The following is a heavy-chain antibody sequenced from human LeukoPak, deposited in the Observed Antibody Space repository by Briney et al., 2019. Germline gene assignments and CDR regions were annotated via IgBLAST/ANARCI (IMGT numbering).Heavy chain of an antibody. CDR3: ARGRRSPVHCSGGSCYSGFDY. J-gene: IGHJ4*02. CDR2: INHSGST. D-gene: IGHD2-15*01. Sequence: SETLPLTCAVYGGSFSGYYWSWIRQPPGKGLEWIGEINHSGSTNYNPSLKSRVTISVDTSKNQFSLKLSSVTAADTAVYYCARGRRSPVHCSGGSCYSGFDYWGQGTLVTVSS. V-gene: IGHV4-34*01. CDR1: GGSFSGYY.